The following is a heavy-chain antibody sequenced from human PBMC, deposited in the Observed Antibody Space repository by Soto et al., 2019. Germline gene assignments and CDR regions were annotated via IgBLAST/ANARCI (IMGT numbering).Heavy chain of an antibody. V-gene: IGHV1-18*01. CDR3: ARDPGATYGSGSYFHYYGMAV. CDR2: ISAYNGNT. D-gene: IGHD3-10*01. J-gene: IGHJ6*02. Sequence: ASVKVSCKASGYTFTSYGISWVRQAPGQGLEWMGWISAYNGNTNYAQKLQGRVTMTTDTSTSTAYMELRSLRSDDTAVYYCARDPGATYGSGSYFHYYGMAVWGQGTTVTVSS. CDR1: GYTFTSYG.